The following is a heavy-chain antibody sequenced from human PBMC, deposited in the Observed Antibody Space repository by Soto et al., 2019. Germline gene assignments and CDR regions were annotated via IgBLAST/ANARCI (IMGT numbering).Heavy chain of an antibody. CDR1: GGSISSSSYY. Sequence: SETLSLTCTVSGGSISSSSYYWGWIRQPPGKGLEWIGNIYYSGSTYYNPSLKSRVTISVDTSKNQFSLKLSSVTAADTAVYYCARLMITFGGVIVIPRGAFDIWGQGTMVTVSS. V-gene: IGHV4-39*07. D-gene: IGHD3-16*02. J-gene: IGHJ3*02. CDR3: ARLMITFGGVIVIPRGAFDI. CDR2: IYYSGST.